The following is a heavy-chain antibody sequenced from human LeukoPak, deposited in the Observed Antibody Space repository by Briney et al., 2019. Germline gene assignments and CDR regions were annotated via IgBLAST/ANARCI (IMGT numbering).Heavy chain of an antibody. CDR1: GFTFNNYA. CDR2: VTGDGLTT. D-gene: IGHD2-2*01. V-gene: IGHV3-23*01. J-gene: IGHJ5*02. Sequence: GGSLRLSCAASGFTFNNYAMNWVRQAPGKGLEWVSIVTGDGLTTNYADSVRGRFTISRDNSKNRLHLQMNSLRAEDTAVYYCAKSGSSSWDWFDPWCQGTLVTVSS. CDR3: AKSGSSSWDWFDP.